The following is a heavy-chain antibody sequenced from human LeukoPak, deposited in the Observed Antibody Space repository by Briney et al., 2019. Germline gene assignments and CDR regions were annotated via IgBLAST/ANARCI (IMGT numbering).Heavy chain of an antibody. CDR3: ARRSGSWFGELLDY. Sequence: SSETLSLTCTVSGYSISSGYYWGWIRQPPGKGLEWIGSIYHSGSTNYNPSLKSRVTISVDTSKNQFSLKLSSVTAADTAVYYCARRSGSWFGELLDYWGQGTLVTVSS. V-gene: IGHV4-38-2*02. J-gene: IGHJ4*02. CDR2: IYHSGST. CDR1: GYSISSGYY. D-gene: IGHD3-10*01.